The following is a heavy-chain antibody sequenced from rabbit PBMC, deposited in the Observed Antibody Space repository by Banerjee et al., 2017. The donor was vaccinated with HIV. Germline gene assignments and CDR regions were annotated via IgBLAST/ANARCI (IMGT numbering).Heavy chain of an antibody. CDR1: GFSFSTKAV. V-gene: IGHV1S45*01. D-gene: IGHD1-1*01. J-gene: IGHJ6*01. CDR2: INAVTGKA. CDR3: ARDTSSSFSSYGMDL. Sequence: QEQLVESGGGLVKPGASLTLTCKASGFSFSTKAVMCWVRQAPGKGLEWIACINAVTGKAVYASWAKGRFTFSKTSSTTVTLQMTRLTAADTATYFCARDTSSSFSSYGMDLWAQGPSSPS.